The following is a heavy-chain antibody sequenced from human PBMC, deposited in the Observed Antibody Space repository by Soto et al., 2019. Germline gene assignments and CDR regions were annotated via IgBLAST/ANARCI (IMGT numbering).Heavy chain of an antibody. CDR2: MFLGGSDT. CDR3: ARIRKNCGGDCYAFEY. V-gene: IGHV5-51*01. Sequence: GESLKISCQGSGDTFSSYWIGWVRQMPGKGLEWMGIMFLGGSDTRYSPSFQGRVNTSADKSIRTAYLQWNSLEASDTAMYYCARIRKNCGGDCYAFEYWGRGTLVTVSS. J-gene: IGHJ4*02. D-gene: IGHD2-21*02. CDR1: GDTFSSYW.